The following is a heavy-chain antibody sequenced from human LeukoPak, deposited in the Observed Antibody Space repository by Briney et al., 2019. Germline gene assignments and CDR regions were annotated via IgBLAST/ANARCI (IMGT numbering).Heavy chain of an antibody. V-gene: IGHV1-2*02. Sequence: GASVKVSCKASGYTFTGYYMHWVRQAPGQGLEWMGWINPNSGGTNYAQKFQGRVTMTRDTSISTAYMELSRLRSDDTAVYYCARDLENTLYGSGRNWFDPWGQGTLVTVSS. D-gene: IGHD3-10*01. CDR1: GYTFTGYY. J-gene: IGHJ5*02. CDR2: INPNSGGT. CDR3: ARDLENTLYGSGRNWFDP.